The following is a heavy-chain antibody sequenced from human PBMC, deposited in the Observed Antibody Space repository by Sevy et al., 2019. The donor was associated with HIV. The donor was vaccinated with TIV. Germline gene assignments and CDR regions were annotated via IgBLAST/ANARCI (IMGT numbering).Heavy chain of an antibody. J-gene: IGHJ4*02. CDR1: GFSFSSYG. D-gene: IGHD3-10*01. V-gene: IGHV1-18*01. Sequence: ASVKVSCKASGFSFSSYGFTWVRQAPGQGLEWMGWIGVYNGNSNSAQRLQGRVTLTTDTSTSTVYMELSGLKSDDTAVYYCARVPTYYYGSSTYFDYWGQGTPVTGSS. CDR3: ARVPTYYYGSSTYFDY. CDR2: IGVYNGNS.